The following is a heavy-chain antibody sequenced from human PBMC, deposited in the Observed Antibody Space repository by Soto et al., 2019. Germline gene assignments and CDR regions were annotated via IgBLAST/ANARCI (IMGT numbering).Heavy chain of an antibody. CDR2: LNGSGGST. Sequence: GGSLRLSCAASVFTFSNYAMTWVRQSPGKGLEWVSGLNGSGGSTSSADSVKGRFAISRDNSKNTVYLHMNSLRAEDTALYHCAKEYLGSSNVFDVWGRGTVVTVSS. CDR1: VFTFSNYA. V-gene: IGHV3-23*01. D-gene: IGHD2-2*01. CDR3: AKEYLGSSNVFDV. J-gene: IGHJ3*01.